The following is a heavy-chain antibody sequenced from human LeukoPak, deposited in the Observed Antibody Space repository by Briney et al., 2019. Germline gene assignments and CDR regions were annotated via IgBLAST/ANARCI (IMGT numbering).Heavy chain of an antibody. V-gene: IGHV3-21*04. CDR1: GFTFSSYS. J-gene: IGHJ4*02. CDR2: ISSSSSYI. Sequence: TGGSLRLSCAASGFTFSSYSMNWVRQAPGKGLEWVSSISSSSSYIYYADSVKGRFTISRDNAKNSLYLQMNSLRAEDTAVYYCAKAASGSYLYYFDYWGRGTLVTVSS. D-gene: IGHD1-26*01. CDR3: AKAASGSYLYYFDY.